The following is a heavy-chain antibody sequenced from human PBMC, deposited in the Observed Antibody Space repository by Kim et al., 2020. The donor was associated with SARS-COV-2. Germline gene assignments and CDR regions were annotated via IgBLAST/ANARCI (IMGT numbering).Heavy chain of an antibody. J-gene: IGHJ5*02. CDR1: GGSISSSSYY. CDR2: IYYSGST. V-gene: IGHV4-39*01. CDR3: ARVELLWFGESPNWFDP. Sequence: SETLSLTCTVSGGSISSSSYYWGWIRQPPGKGLEWIGSIYYSGSTYYNPSLKSRVTISVDTSKNQFSLKLSSVTAADTAVYYCARVELLWFGESPNWFDPWGQGTLVTVSS. D-gene: IGHD3-10*01.